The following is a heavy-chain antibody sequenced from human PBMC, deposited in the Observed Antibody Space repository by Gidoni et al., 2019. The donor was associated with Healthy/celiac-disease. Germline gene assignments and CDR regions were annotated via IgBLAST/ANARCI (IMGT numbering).Heavy chain of an antibody. V-gene: IGHV3-7*03. CDR1: GFTFSSYW. CDR3: ARDGAGYSSCWSVVGATGYDAFDI. Sequence: EVQLVESGGGLVQPGGSLRLSCAASGFTFSSYWMIWVRQAPGKGLEVVANIKQNGIEKYYVDSVKGRFTISRDNAKNSLYLQMNSLIAEDTAVYYCARDGAGYSSCWSVVGATGYDAFDIWGQGTMVTVSS. D-gene: IGHD6-19*01. CDR2: IKQNGIEK. J-gene: IGHJ3*02.